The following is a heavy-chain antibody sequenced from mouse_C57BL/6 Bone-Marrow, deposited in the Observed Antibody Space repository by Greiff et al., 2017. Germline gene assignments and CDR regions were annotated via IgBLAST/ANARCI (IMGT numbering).Heavy chain of an antibody. V-gene: IGHV1-81*01. CDR3: ARLGLPGCFDV. CDR1: GYTFTSYG. CDR2: IYPRSGNT. D-gene: IGHD2-2*01. J-gene: IGHJ1*03. Sequence: VQLQQSGAELARPGASVKLSCKASGYTFTSYGISWVKQRTGQGLEWIGEIYPRSGNTYYNEKFKGKATLTADKSSSTAYMELRSLTSEDSAVYFGARLGLPGCFDVWGTGTTVTVSA.